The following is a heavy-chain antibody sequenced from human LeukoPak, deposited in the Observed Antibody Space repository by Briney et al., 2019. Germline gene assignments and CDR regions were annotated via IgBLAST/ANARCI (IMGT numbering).Heavy chain of an antibody. CDR1: GFTFSSYS. J-gene: IGHJ6*04. V-gene: IGHV3-48*04. CDR3: AELGITMIGGV. Sequence: GGSLRLSCAASGFTFSSYSMNWVRQASGKGLEWVSYISSSGSTIYYADSVKGRFTISRDNAKNPLYLQMNSLRAEDTAVYYCAELGITMIGGVWGKGTTVTISS. D-gene: IGHD3-10*02. CDR2: ISSSGSTI.